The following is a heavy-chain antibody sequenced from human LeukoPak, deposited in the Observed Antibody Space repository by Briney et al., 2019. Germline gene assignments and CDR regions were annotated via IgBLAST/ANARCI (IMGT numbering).Heavy chain of an antibody. D-gene: IGHD6-13*01. V-gene: IGHV3-21*01. J-gene: IGHJ4*02. CDR1: GFPFSSYS. CDR3: ARERGAGLSSSWVDY. Sequence: GESLRLSCAASGFPFSSYSMNWVRQAPGKGLEWVSSISSSSTYMYYADSVKGRFTISRDNANNSLFLQMNSLRVEDTAIYYCARERGAGLSSSWVDYWGQGTLVTVSS. CDR2: ISSSSTYM.